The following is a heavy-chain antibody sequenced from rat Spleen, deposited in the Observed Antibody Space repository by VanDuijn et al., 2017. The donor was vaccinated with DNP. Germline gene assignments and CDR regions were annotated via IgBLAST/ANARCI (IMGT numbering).Heavy chain of an antibody. V-gene: IGHV5-25*01. Sequence: EVKLVESGGGLVQPGRSLKLSCAASGFTFSDYFMAWVRQAPTKGLEWVASITNGGGTTYYRDSVKGRFTISRDNGKSTLYLQMDSLRSEDTATYYCTTTQYFDGWFPFVYWGQGVMVTVSS. J-gene: IGHJ2*01. D-gene: IGHD1-12*02. CDR1: GFTFSDYF. CDR2: ITNGGGTT. CDR3: TTTQYFDGWFPFVY.